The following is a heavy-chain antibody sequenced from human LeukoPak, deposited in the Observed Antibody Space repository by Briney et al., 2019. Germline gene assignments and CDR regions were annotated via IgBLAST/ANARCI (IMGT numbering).Heavy chain of an antibody. V-gene: IGHV1-69*13. CDR3: ASLDNLWFGESFGYFDY. CDR2: IIPIFGTA. CDR1: GGTFSSYA. Sequence: SVKVSCKASGGTFSSYAISWVRQAPGQGLEWMGGIIPIFGTANYAQKFQGRVTITADESTSTAYMELSSLRSEDTAVYYCASLDNLWFGESFGYFDYWGQGTLVTVSS. J-gene: IGHJ4*02. D-gene: IGHD3-10*01.